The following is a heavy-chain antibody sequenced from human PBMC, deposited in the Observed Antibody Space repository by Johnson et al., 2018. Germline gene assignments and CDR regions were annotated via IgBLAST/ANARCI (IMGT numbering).Heavy chain of an antibody. V-gene: IGHV1-69*01. D-gene: IGHD3-22*01. CDR3: ARSAYYYHTGYFQH. Sequence: QLVQSGAEVKKPGSSVKVSCKTSGGTFSSYAFSWVRQAPGQGLEWMGGIIGMFGTAHYAQKFQGRVTITADEFTSTADMELVRLTSEETAVYYCARSAYYYHTGYFQHWGQGPLVTVSS. CDR1: GGTFSSYA. CDR2: IIGMFGTA. J-gene: IGHJ1*01.